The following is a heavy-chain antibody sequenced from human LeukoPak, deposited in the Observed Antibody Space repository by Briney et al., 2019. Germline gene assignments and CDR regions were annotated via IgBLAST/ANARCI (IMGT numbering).Heavy chain of an antibody. Sequence: ASVKVPCKASGYTFTGYYMHWVRQAPGQGLEWMGWINPNSGGTNYAQKFQGRVTMTRDTSISTAYMELSRLRSDDTAVYYCARSRIAAAGTFQHWGQGTLVTVSS. D-gene: IGHD6-13*01. V-gene: IGHV1-2*02. CDR2: INPNSGGT. CDR3: ARSRIAAAGTFQH. J-gene: IGHJ1*01. CDR1: GYTFTGYY.